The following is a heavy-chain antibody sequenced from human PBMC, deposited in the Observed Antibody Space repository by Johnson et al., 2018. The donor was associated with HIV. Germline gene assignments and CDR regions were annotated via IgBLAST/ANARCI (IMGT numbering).Heavy chain of an antibody. Sequence: QVQLVESGGGVVQPGRSLRVSCAASGFSFSSYGMHWVRQAPGKGLEWVAVISHDGSEKYYVDSVKGRFTISRDNSKSTVFLQMSNLRPEDTAVYYCAKGRKWNDVGNDALDIWGQGTLVTVSS. CDR1: GFSFSSYG. CDR3: AKGRKWNDVGNDALDI. CDR2: ISHDGSEK. D-gene: IGHD1-1*01. V-gene: IGHV3-30*18. J-gene: IGHJ3*02.